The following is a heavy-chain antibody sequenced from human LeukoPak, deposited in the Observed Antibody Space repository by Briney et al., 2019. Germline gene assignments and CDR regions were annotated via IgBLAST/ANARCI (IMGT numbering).Heavy chain of an antibody. CDR3: ARDSLIAAAAQSSDAFDI. Sequence: PSETLSLTCTVSGGSISSYYWSWIRQPPGKGLEWIGYIYYSGSTNYNPSLKSRVTISVDTSKNQFSLKLSSVTAADTAVYYCARDSLIAAAAQSSDAFDIWGQGTMVTVSS. V-gene: IGHV4-59*01. CDR1: GGSISSYY. CDR2: IYYSGST. D-gene: IGHD6-13*01. J-gene: IGHJ3*02.